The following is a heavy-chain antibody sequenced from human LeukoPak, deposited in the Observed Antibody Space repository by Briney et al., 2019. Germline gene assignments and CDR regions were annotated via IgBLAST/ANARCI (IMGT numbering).Heavy chain of an antibody. CDR2: IYPGDSDS. J-gene: IGHJ4*02. Sequence: GEPLKISCKGSGYSFTTYWILWVCQMPGKGLEWMGIIYPGDSDSRYSPSFQGQVTISADKSVSTAYLQWSSLKASDTAMYYCARRSSPTGGIDYWGQGTLVTVSS. CDR3: ARRSSPTGGIDY. V-gene: IGHV5-51*01. CDR1: GYSFTTYW. D-gene: IGHD2-2*01.